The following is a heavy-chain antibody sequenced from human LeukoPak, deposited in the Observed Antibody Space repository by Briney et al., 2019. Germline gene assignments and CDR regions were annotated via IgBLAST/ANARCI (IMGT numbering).Heavy chain of an antibody. CDR3: AKVYSGRIDY. CDR2: IFPGDSDT. J-gene: IGHJ4*02. Sequence: GESLKISCRGSGYSFTNYWIGWVRQMPGEGLEWMGIIFPGDSDTRYSPSFQNQFTISANKSNSTAYLQWNSLKASNTAIYSCAKVYSGRIDYWGQGTLVSVS. V-gene: IGHV5-51*01. CDR1: GYSFTNYW. D-gene: IGHD1-26*01.